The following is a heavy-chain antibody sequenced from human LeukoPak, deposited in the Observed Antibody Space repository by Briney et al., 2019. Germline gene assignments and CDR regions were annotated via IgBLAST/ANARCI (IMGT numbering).Heavy chain of an antibody. CDR2: LIPSGGST. V-gene: IGHV1-46*01. CDR1: GYTFTSYY. Sequence: ASVKVSCKASGYTFTSYYMHWVRQAPGQGLEWMGILIPSGGSTSYAQKFQGRVTMTRDTSTCTVYMELSSLRSEDTAVYYCAREVSTYYDFWSGPRTLYYGMDVWGQGTTVTVSS. J-gene: IGHJ6*02. CDR3: AREVSTYYDFWSGPRTLYYGMDV. D-gene: IGHD3-3*01.